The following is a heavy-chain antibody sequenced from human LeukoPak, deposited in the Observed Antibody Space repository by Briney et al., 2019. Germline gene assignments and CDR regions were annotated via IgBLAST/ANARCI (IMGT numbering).Heavy chain of an antibody. V-gene: IGHV1-69*13. CDR2: IIPIFGTA. J-gene: IGHJ6*02. CDR1: GGTFSSYA. D-gene: IGHD4-17*01. CDR3: ARESTVTSHYYYYGMDV. Sequence: SVKVSCKASGGTFSSYAISWVRQAPGQGLEWVGGIIPIFGTANYAQKFQGRVTITADESTSTAYMELSSLRSEDTAVYYCARESTVTSHYYYYGMDVWGQGTTVTVSS.